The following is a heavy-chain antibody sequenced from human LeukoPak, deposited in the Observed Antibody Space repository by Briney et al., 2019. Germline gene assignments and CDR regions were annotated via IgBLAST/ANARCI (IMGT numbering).Heavy chain of an antibody. D-gene: IGHD5-12*01. Sequence: SETLSLTCSVSGGSVSSYYWSWIRQSPGKGLEWIGRIYTSGSTNYNPSLKSRVTMSVDTSKNQFSLKLSSVTAADTAVYYCARGSRGGYDYPYWGQGTLVTVSS. CDR3: ARGSRGGYDYPY. V-gene: IGHV4-4*07. CDR1: GGSVSSYY. J-gene: IGHJ4*02. CDR2: IYTSGST.